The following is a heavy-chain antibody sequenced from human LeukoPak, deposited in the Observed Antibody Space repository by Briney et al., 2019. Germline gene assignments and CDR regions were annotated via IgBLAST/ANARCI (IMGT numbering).Heavy chain of an antibody. V-gene: IGHV4-34*01. CDR2: INHSGST. J-gene: IGHJ4*02. D-gene: IGHD3-16*02. CDR1: GGSFSGYY. CDR3: ARGWGIMITFGGVIATPFDY. Sequence: PSETLSLTCAVYGGSFSGYYWSWIRQPPGKGLEWIGEINHSGSTNYNPSLKSRVTISVDTSKNQFSLKLSSVTAADTAVYYCARGWGIMITFGGVIATPFDYWGQGTLVTVSS.